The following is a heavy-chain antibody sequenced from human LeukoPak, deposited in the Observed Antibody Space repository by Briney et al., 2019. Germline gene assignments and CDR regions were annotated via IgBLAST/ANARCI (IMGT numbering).Heavy chain of an antibody. Sequence: GGSLRLSCAASGFTFSSYVMSWLRQAPGKGLEWVSATSGSGGNTYYADSVKGRFTRSRDNSKNTLYLQMNSLRAEDTALYYCAKGTVKSGYSDWGQGTLATVSS. D-gene: IGHD5-12*01. J-gene: IGHJ4*02. CDR1: GFTFSSYV. V-gene: IGHV3-23*01. CDR3: AKGTVKSGYSD. CDR2: TSGSGGNT.